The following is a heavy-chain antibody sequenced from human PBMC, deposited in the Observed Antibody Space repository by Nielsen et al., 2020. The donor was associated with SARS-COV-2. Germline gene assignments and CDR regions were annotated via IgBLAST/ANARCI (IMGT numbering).Heavy chain of an antibody. CDR2: INHSGST. CDR1: GGSFSGYY. V-gene: IGHV4-34*01. Sequence: SETLSLTCAVYGGSFSGYYWSWIRQPPGKGLEWIGEINHSGSTNYNPSLKSRVTISVDTSKNQFSLKLSSVTAANTAVYYCARVGGYFDYWGQGTLVTVSS. J-gene: IGHJ4*02. CDR3: ARVGGYFDY.